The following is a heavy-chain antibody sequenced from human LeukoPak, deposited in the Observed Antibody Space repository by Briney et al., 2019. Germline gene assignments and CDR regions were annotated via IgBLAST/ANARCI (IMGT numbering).Heavy chain of an antibody. V-gene: IGHV4-39*01. CDR1: GGSISTSSYY. CDR3: ARQNGVYSSSWYSGPFDY. J-gene: IGHJ4*02. Sequence: PSETLSLTCTVSGGSISTSSYYWVWIRQPPGKGLEWIGSIYYSGGTSYNPSLKSRVTISVDTSKNQFSLKLSSVTAADTAVYYCARQNGVYSSSWYSGPFDYWGQGTLVTVSS. D-gene: IGHD6-13*01. CDR2: IYYSGGT.